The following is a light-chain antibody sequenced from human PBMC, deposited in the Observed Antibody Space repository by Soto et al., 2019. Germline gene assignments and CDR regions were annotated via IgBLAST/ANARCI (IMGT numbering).Light chain of an antibody. V-gene: IGKV1-39*01. J-gene: IGKJ1*01. Sequence: DTQMTQSPASLPASVGDRGTSTFRGSQSISRYLTWYQQKPGKAPKLLIYAASSLQSGVPSRFSGSGSGTDFTLTISSLQPDDFATYYCQQSYSTPRTFGQGTKVDIK. CDR3: QQSYSTPRT. CDR2: AAS. CDR1: QSISRY.